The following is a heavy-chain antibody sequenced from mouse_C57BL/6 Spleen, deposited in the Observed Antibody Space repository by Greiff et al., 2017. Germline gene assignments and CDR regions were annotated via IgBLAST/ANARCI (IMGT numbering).Heavy chain of an antibody. CDR3: ARWRRREYYSMDY. V-gene: IGHV1-69*01. Sequence: QVQLQQPGAELVMPGASVKLSCTASGFTFTSYWMHWVKQRPGQGLEWIGEIDPSDSYTNYNQKFKGTSTFTVDKSSRTAYMQLSSLTSEDSADNDRARWRRREYYSMDYWGQGTSLTVSS. J-gene: IGHJ4*01. CDR2: IDPSDSYT. CDR1: GFTFTSYW.